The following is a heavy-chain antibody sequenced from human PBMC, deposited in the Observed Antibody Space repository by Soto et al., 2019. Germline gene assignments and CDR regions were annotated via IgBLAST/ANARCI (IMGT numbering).Heavy chain of an antibody. CDR3: AKSPTYYYGSGSYCHSYFDY. CDR2: ISGSGGST. Sequence: EVQLLESGGGLVQPGGSLRLSCAASGFTFSSYAMSWVRQAPGKGLEWVSAISGSGGSTYYADSVKGRFTISRDNSMNTLYLQMNSLRAEDTAVYYCAKSPTYYYGSGSYCHSYFDYWGQGTLVTVSS. CDR1: GFTFSSYA. D-gene: IGHD3-10*01. V-gene: IGHV3-23*01. J-gene: IGHJ4*02.